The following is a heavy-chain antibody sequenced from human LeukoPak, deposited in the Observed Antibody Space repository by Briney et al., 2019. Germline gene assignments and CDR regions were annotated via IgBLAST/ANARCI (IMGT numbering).Heavy chain of an antibody. J-gene: IGHJ4*02. V-gene: IGHV3-23*01. D-gene: IGHD3-3*01. CDR3: AKASPITIFGVVNLFDY. CDR2: ISGSGGST. CDR1: GVTFSSYA. Sequence: GGSLRLSCAASGVTFSSYAMSWVRQAPGKGLEWVSAISGSGGSTYYADSVKGRFTISRDNSKNTLYLQMNSLRAEDTAVYYCAKASPITIFGVVNLFDYWGQGTLVTVSS.